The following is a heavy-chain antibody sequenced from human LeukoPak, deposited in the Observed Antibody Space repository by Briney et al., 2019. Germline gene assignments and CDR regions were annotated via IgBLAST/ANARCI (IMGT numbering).Heavy chain of an antibody. V-gene: IGHV1-3*03. CDR2: INAGNGNT. CDR3: ARGDGYTAYDVFGYVDY. Sequence: ASVKVSCKASGYTFTSYAMHWVRQAPGQRLEWMGWINAGNGNTKYSQEFQGRVTITRDTSASTAYMELSSLRCEDMAVYYCARGDGYTAYDVFGYVDYWGQGTLVTVSS. J-gene: IGHJ4*02. D-gene: IGHD5-18*01. CDR1: GYTFTSYA.